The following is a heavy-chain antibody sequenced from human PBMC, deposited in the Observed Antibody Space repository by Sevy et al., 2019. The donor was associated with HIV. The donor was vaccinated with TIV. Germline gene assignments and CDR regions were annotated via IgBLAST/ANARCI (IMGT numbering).Heavy chain of an antibody. CDR2: ISSSSSTI. D-gene: IGHD3-10*01. V-gene: IGHV3-48*02. Sequence: GGSLRLSCAASRFTLSSYSMNWVRQAPGKGLEWVSYISSSSSTIYYADSVKGRFTISRDNAKNSLYLQMNSLRDEDTAVYYCAGSITMVRGVIITGPYFDYWGQGALVTVSS. J-gene: IGHJ4*02. CDR1: RFTLSSYS. CDR3: AGSITMVRGVIITGPYFDY.